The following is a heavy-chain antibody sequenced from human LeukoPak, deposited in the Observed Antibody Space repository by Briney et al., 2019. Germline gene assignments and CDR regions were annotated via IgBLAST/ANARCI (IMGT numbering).Heavy chain of an antibody. Sequence: GGSLRLSCVGTGFTFNNYWMNWVRQAPGKGLEWVANIKEDESEIYYVDSVQGRFTISRDNTKNSVYLQMNSLRAEDTAVYYCAKGDTAIVPAATGYWGQGTLVTVSS. CDR2: IKEDESEI. V-gene: IGHV3-7*03. D-gene: IGHD2-2*01. J-gene: IGHJ4*02. CDR1: GFTFNNYW. CDR3: AKGDTAIVPAATGY.